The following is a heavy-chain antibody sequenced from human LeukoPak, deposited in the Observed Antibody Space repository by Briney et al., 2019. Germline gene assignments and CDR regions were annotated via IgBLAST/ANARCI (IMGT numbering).Heavy chain of an antibody. CDR3: ARRASSGWYFDF. Sequence: ASVKVSCKASGYTFASYDINWVRQAPGQGLEWMGWMNTNSGNTGYAQKFQGRVTMTRDTSITTAYMELSSLRSEDTAVYYCARRASSGWYFDFWGQGALVTVSS. CDR1: GYTFASYD. J-gene: IGHJ4*02. V-gene: IGHV1-8*01. CDR2: MNTNSGNT. D-gene: IGHD6-19*01.